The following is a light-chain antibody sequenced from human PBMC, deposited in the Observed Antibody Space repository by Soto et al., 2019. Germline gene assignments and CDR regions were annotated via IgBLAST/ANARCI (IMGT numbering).Light chain of an antibody. CDR2: GAS. CDR3: QQYGSSGT. V-gene: IGKV3-20*01. CDR1: QSVSSSY. Sequence: SVLTQSPGTLSLSPWERGTLSCRASQSVSSSYLAWYQQKPGQAPRLLIYGASNRATGIPDRFSGSGSGTDFTLTISRLEPEDFSVYYCQQYGSSGTFGQGTRWIS. J-gene: IGKJ1*01.